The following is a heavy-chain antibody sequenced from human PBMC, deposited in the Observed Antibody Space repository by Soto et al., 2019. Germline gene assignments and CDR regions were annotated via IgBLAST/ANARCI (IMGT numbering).Heavy chain of an antibody. CDR3: AKDRATIFGVALYFDY. V-gene: IGHV3-49*04. CDR1: GFSFRDYA. Sequence: GGSLRLSCSGSGFSFRDYAITWVRQAPGKGLEWVGFIRSKAYGATTEYAASLKGRFIFSRDDSESIAYLQMDSLKTEDTAVYYCAKDRATIFGVALYFDYWGQGTLVTVSS. J-gene: IGHJ4*02. D-gene: IGHD3-3*01. CDR2: IRSKAYGATT.